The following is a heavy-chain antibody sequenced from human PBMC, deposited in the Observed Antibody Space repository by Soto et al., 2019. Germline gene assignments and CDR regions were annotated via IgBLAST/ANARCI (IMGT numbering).Heavy chain of an antibody. J-gene: IGHJ5*01. CDR3: AKRVAAYGRLRTPFVT. CDR2: ISGSGVST. D-gene: IGHD3-16*01. Sequence: PGGTLRLSCAASGFSFSTNAMACVRQAPRKGLEWVSTISGSGVSTYYADSVKGRFTISRDASKNTLYLQMNSLRAEDTAIYYCAKRVAAYGRLRTPFVTWYPETLLATSS. CDR1: GFSFSTNA. V-gene: IGHV3-23*01.